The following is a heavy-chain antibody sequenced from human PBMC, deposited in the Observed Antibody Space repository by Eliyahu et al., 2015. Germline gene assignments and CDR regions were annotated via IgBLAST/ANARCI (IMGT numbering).Heavy chain of an antibody. CDR1: GFFXXRYT. V-gene: IGHV3-23*04. Sequence: EVQLVESGGGLVQPGGSXRLSCTAPGFFXXRYTMSWVRXAPGKGLGWVSAISGRDTTTYYADSVKGRFTISRDNSKNTLSLQMIGLRVDDTAVYFCAKEDRQHLEWDETHYDYWGQGTLVTVSS. CDR2: ISGRDTTT. J-gene: IGHJ4*02. CDR3: AKEDRQHLEWDETHYDY. D-gene: IGHD3-3*01.